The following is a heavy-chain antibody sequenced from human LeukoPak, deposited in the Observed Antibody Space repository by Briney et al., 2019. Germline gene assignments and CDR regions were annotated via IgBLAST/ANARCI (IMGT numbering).Heavy chain of an antibody. CDR1: GYTFTNYY. D-gene: IGHD6-6*01. CDR3: ARSEFSRAIYFDP. V-gene: IGHV1-46*01. J-gene: IGHJ5*02. CDR2: IDPSGGST. Sequence: ASVKVSCKASGYTFTNYYMHWVRQAPGRGLEWMGLIDPSGGSTTYAQNFQGRVTMTTDTSTSTVYMGLTSPRADDTAVYYCARSEFSRAIYFDPWGQGALVSVSS.